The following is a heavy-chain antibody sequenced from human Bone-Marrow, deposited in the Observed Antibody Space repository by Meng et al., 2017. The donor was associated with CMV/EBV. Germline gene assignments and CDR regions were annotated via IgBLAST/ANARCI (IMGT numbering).Heavy chain of an antibody. CDR3: AHRREYCSSTSCYPTCFDY. J-gene: IGHJ4*02. Sequence: SGPTPVKPTQTLTLTCTFSGFSLSTSGVGVGWIRQPPGKALEWLALIYWNDDKRYSPSLKSRLTITKDTSKNQVVLTMTNMDPVDTATYYCAHRREYCSSTSCYPTCFDYWGQGTLVTVSS. CDR2: IYWNDDK. CDR1: GFSLSTSGVG. D-gene: IGHD2-2*01. V-gene: IGHV2-5*01.